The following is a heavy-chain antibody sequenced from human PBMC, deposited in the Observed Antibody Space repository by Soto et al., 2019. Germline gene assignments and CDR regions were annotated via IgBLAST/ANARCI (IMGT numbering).Heavy chain of an antibody. CDR1: GFTFSDYY. CDR2: IGSSSSYT. Sequence: QVQLVESGGGLVKPGGSLRLSCAAAGFTFSDYYMSWIRQAPGKGLEWVSYIGSSSSYTNYADSVKGRFTISRDNAKHSLYLQMNSLRAEDTAVYYGARDADILTGSDAFDLWGQGTMVTVSS. CDR3: ARDADILTGSDAFDL. D-gene: IGHD3-9*01. V-gene: IGHV3-11*05. J-gene: IGHJ3*01.